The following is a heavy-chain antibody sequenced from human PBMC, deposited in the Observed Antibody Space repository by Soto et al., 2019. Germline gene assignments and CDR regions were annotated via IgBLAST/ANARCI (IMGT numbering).Heavy chain of an antibody. CDR3: AKGGQSYDY. CDR2: ISTSVGST. CDR1: GFTFSTYA. Sequence: LRLSCAASGFTFSTYAMSWVRQAPGKGLEWVSAISTSVGSTYYTDSVKGRFTISRDNSKNTLYLQMNSLRAEDTAVYYCAKGGQSYDYWGQGTLVTVSS. V-gene: IGHV3-23*01. J-gene: IGHJ4*02. D-gene: IGHD3-10*01.